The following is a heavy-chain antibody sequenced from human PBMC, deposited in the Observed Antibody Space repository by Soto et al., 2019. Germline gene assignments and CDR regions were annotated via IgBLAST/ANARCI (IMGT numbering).Heavy chain of an antibody. CDR2: IYYSGST. V-gene: IGHV4-31*03. CDR3: ARELTTVTGSVAVYLLDL. J-gene: IGHJ1*01. D-gene: IGHD4-17*01. CDR1: GGSISSGGYY. Sequence: SETLSLTCTVSGGSISSGGYYWSWIRQHPGKGLEWIGYIYYSGSTYYNPSLKSRVTISVDTSKNQFSLKLSSVTAADTAVYYCARELTTVTGSVAVYLLDLCGQGSLVPVSS.